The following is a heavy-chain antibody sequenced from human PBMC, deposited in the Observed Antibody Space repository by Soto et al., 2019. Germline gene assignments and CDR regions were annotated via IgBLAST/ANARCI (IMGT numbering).Heavy chain of an antibody. D-gene: IGHD2-15*01. CDR1: GFSLSTSGMC. J-gene: IGHJ4*02. CDR2: IDWDDDK. Sequence: SGPTLVNPTQTLTLTCTFSGFSLSTSGMCVSWIRQPPGKALEWLARIDWDDDKYYSTSLKTRLTISKDTSKNQVVLTMTNMDPVDTATYYCALPLYCSGGSNFDNWGQGTLVTVSS. CDR3: ALPLYCSGGSNFDN. V-gene: IGHV2-70*11.